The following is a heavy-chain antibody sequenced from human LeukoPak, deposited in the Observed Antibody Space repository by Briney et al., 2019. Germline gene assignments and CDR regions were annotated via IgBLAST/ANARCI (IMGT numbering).Heavy chain of an antibody. Sequence: GGSLRLSCAASGFTFSSYVMHWVRQAPGKGLEWVAIISYDGSNEYYADSVKGRFTISRDNSKNTLYLQMNSLRAADTAVYYCAKDVSLVGWDYWGQGTLVTVSS. CDR2: ISYDGSNE. CDR1: GFTFSSYV. J-gene: IGHJ4*02. D-gene: IGHD2-8*02. CDR3: AKDVSLVGWDY. V-gene: IGHV3-30*04.